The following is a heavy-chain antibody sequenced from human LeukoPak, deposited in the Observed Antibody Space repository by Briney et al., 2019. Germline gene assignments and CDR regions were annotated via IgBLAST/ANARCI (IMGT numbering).Heavy chain of an antibody. D-gene: IGHD3-22*01. CDR1: GGSISSGSYY. J-gene: IGHJ1*01. CDR3: AREGVGYYDSSGYYPPKSFQH. CDR2: IYTSGST. V-gene: IGHV4-61*02. Sequence: SQTLSLTCTVSGGSISSGSYYWSWIRQPAGKGLEWIGRIYTSGSTNYNPSLKSRVTISVDTSKNQFSLKLSSVTAADTAVYYCAREGVGYYDSSGYYPPKSFQHWGQGTLVTVSS.